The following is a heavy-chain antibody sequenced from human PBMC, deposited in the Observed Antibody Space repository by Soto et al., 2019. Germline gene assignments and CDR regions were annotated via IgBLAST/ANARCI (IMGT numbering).Heavy chain of an antibody. D-gene: IGHD6-13*01. CDR3: ARSSWYLNYYYYSMDV. CDR2: IDPSDSYT. CDR1: GYSFTSYW. J-gene: IGHJ6*02. Sequence: GESLKISCKGSGYSFTSYWISWVRQMPGKGLEWMGRIDPSDSYTNYSPSFQGHVTISADKSISTAYLQWSSLKASDTAMYYCARSSWYLNYYYYSMDVWGQGTTVTVSS. V-gene: IGHV5-10-1*01.